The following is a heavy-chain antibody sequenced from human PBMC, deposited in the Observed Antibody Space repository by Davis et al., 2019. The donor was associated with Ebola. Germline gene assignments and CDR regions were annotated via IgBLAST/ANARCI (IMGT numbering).Heavy chain of an antibody. Sequence: ASVKVSCKASGYTFTGYYMQWVRQAPGQGLEWMGWINPNSGGTNYAQKFQGRVTMTRDTSISTAYLELSRLRSDDTAVYYCARLDCTGSSCYPLFQHWGQGTLVTVSS. CDR2: INPNSGGT. CDR3: ARLDCTGSSCYPLFQH. D-gene: IGHD2-15*01. CDR1: GYTFTGYY. J-gene: IGHJ1*01. V-gene: IGHV1-2*02.